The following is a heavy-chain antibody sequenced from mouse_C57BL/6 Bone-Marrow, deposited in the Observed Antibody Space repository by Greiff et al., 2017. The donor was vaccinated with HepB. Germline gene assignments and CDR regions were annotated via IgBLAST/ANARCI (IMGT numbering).Heavy chain of an antibody. CDR1: GYSITSGYY. D-gene: IGHD1-1*01. Sequence: EVKLVESGPGLVKPSQSLSLTCSVTGYSITSGYYWNWIRQLPGNKLEWMGYISYDGSNNYNPSLKNRISITRDTSKNQFFLKLNSVTTEDTATYYCARAPFITTVVAPTFYFDYWGQGTTLTVSS. CDR3: ARAPFITTVVAPTFYFDY. CDR2: ISYDGSN. V-gene: IGHV3-6*01. J-gene: IGHJ2*01.